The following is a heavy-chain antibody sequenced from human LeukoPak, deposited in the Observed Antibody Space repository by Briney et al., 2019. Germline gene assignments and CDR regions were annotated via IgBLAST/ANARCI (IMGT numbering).Heavy chain of an antibody. D-gene: IGHD6-13*01. CDR1: GYTFTSYG. CDR3: ARGPSSSWEAEYFQH. J-gene: IGHJ1*01. V-gene: IGHV1-18*01. CDR2: ISAYNGNT. Sequence: SVKVSCKASGYTFTSYGISWVRQAPGQGLEWMGWISAYNGNTNYAQKLQGRVTMTTDTSTSTAYMELRSLRSDDTAVYYCARGPSSSWEAEYFQHWGQGTLVTVSS.